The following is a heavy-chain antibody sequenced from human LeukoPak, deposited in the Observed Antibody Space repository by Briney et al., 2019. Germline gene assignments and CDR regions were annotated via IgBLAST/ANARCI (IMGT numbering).Heavy chain of an antibody. Sequence: GGSLRLSCAASGFTFSAYWMHWVRQAPGKGLVWVSRISGDGGYTTYADSVKGRFTISRDNAKTTLYLQMNSLRAEDTAVYYCGRDLGGNFDHWGQGTLVTVSS. J-gene: IGHJ4*02. CDR3: GRDLGGNFDH. D-gene: IGHD2-15*01. V-gene: IGHV3-74*01. CDR2: ISGDGGYT. CDR1: GFTFSAYW.